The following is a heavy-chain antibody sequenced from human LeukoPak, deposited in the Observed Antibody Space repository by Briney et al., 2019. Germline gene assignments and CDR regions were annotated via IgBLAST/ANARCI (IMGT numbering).Heavy chain of an antibody. CDR3: AGGIPQVAQYFQH. J-gene: IGHJ1*01. D-gene: IGHD5-12*01. CDR2: IYSGGST. V-gene: IGHV3-53*01. CDR1: GFTVSSNS. Sequence: GGSLRLSCAASGFTVSSNSMSWVRQAPGKGLEWVSVIYSGGSTYYADSAKGRFTISRDNSKNTLYLQMNSLRAEDTAVYYCAGGIPQVAQYFQHWGQGTLVTVSS.